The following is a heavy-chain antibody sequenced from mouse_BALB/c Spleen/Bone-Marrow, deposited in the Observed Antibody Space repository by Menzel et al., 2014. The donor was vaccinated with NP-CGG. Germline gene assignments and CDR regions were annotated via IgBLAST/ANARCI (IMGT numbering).Heavy chain of an antibody. V-gene: IGHV1-14*01. CDR3: GRDYYGSTSFAY. CDR2: INPYNDGI. Sequence: VQLQQSGPELVKPGTSVKMSCKASGYTFTSYVMHWVKQKPGQGLEWIGYINPYNDGIKYNEKFKGKATLTSDKSSTTAYMELSSLTSEDSAVYLCGRDYYGSTSFAYWGQGTLVTVSA. J-gene: IGHJ3*01. CDR1: GYTFTSYV. D-gene: IGHD1-1*01.